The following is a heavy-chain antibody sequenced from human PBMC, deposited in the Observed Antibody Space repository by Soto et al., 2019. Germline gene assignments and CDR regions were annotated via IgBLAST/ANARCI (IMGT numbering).Heavy chain of an antibody. J-gene: IGHJ3*01. CDR2: IYRDDDK. CDR1: GFSLSTSGEG. Sequence: QITLKESGPTLVKPTQTLTLTCTVAGFSLSTSGEGVAWIRQPPGKALEWLALIYRDDDKRYSPSLKSRLTINKDTSKNQVVLTMTNMDPVDTGTYYCAHTDPMTTTPFVFDVWGQGTMVTVSS. V-gene: IGHV2-5*02. CDR3: AHTDPMTTTPFVFDV. D-gene: IGHD4-17*01.